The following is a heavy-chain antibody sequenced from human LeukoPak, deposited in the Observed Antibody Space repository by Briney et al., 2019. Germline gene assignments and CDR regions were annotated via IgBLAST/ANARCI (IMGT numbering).Heavy chain of an antibody. D-gene: IGHD2-21*02. V-gene: IGHV5-51*01. J-gene: IGHJ4*02. CDR3: ARRPNGDPFDY. CDR1: GYSFTNYW. Sequence: GKSLKISCKASGYSFTNYWIGWVRQMPEKGLELMGIIYPADSDTRYSPSFQGQVTISADKSINTAYLQWSSLKASDTAIYYCARRPNGDPFDYWGQGTLVTVSS. CDR2: IYPADSDT.